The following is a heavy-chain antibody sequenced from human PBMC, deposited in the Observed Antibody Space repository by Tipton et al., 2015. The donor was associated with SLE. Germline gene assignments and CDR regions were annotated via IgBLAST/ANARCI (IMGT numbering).Heavy chain of an antibody. V-gene: IGHV4-34*01. D-gene: IGHD5-18*01. J-gene: IGHJ4*02. CDR1: GGSFTGYY. CDR3: ASQIQLWSCFDY. CDR2: ISHGGRT. Sequence: AGLVKPSETLSLTCAVYGGSFTGYYWSWIRQTPGKGLEWIGDISHGGRTNHNPSLKSRLTISVDVSKNQFSLRLTSVTAADTALYYCASQIQLWSCFDYWGQGTLVTVSS.